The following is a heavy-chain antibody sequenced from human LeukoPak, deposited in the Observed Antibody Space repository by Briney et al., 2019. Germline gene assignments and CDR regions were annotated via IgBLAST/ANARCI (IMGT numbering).Heavy chain of an antibody. V-gene: IGHV1-2*02. J-gene: IGHJ4*02. Sequence: WASVKVSCKASGYTFTDYYMHWVRQAPGQGPEWMGWINSNSGATNYAQKFQGRVTMTRDTSISTVYMELSSLRSDDTAVYYCARGRDRGASTPFDYWGQGTLVTVSS. CDR3: ARGRDRGASTPFDY. CDR1: GYTFTDYY. CDR2: INSNSGAT. D-gene: IGHD1-26*01.